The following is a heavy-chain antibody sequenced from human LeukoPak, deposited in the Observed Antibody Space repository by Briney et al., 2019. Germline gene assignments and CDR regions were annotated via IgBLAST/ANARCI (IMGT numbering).Heavy chain of an antibody. J-gene: IGHJ3*02. V-gene: IGHV4-59*11. D-gene: IGHD1-1*01. Sequence: PSGTLSLTCTVSGGSISSHYWSWIRQSPGNGLEWIGYISYIGSTNYSPSLKSRLTISIDTSKNQFSLRLSSVTAADTAVYFCAGDQLALNALDMWGQRTMVTFSS. CDR2: ISYIGST. CDR3: AGDQLALNALDM. CDR1: GGSISSHY.